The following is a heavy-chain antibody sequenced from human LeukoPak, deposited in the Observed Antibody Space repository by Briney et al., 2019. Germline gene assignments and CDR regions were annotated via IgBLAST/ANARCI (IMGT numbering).Heavy chain of an antibody. V-gene: IGHV4-4*07. CDR1: GGSISSYY. CDR2: MYTRGIT. D-gene: IGHD1-26*01. CDR3: ARVGGGNFDY. Sequence: SETLSLTCTVSGGSISSYYWSWIRQPAGKGLEWIGCMYTRGITSYNPSLKSRVTVSVDTSKNQFSLKLTSVTAADTAVFYCARVGGGNFDYWGQGTLVTVSS. J-gene: IGHJ4*02.